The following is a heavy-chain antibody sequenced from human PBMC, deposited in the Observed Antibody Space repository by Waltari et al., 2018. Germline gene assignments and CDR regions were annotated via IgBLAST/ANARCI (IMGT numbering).Heavy chain of an antibody. CDR3: VRPGSTVTPRAFDI. Sequence: QLQLQESGPGLVNPSETLSLNCSSSGGSITSRSHWAWVRQAPGKGLEWVGTMYYSGATSNNPSLDSRLSMSIDTSKNLFSLKLSSVTATDTAVYFCVRPGSTVTPRAFDIWGQGIKVTVSS. V-gene: IGHV4-39*01. CDR2: MYYSGAT. CDR1: GGSITSRSH. J-gene: IGHJ3*02. D-gene: IGHD4-17*01.